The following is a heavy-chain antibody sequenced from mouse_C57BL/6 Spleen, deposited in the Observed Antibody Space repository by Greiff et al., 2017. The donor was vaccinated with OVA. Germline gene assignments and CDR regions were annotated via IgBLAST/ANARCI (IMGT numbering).Heavy chain of an antibody. V-gene: IGHV1-15*01. Sequence: QVQLKESGAELVRPGASVTLSCKASGYTFTDYEMHWVKQTPVHGLEWIGAIDPETGGTAYNQKFKGKAILTADKSSSTAYMEPRSLTSEDSAVYYCTRPEGYFDYWGQGTTLTVSS. CDR3: TRPEGYFDY. CDR2: IDPETGGT. CDR1: GYTFTDYE. J-gene: IGHJ2*01.